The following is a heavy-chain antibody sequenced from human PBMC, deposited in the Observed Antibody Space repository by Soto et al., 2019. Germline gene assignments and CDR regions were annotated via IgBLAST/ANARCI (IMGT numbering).Heavy chain of an antibody. CDR1: GGSISSYY. Sequence: SETLSLTCTVSGGSISSYYWSWIRQPPGKGLGWIGYIYYSGSTNYNPSLKSRVTISVDTSKNQFSLKLSSVTAADTAVYYCARAQRGVAARLSWFDPWGQGTLVTVSS. V-gene: IGHV4-59*01. J-gene: IGHJ5*02. CDR3: ARAQRGVAARLSWFDP. CDR2: IYYSGST. D-gene: IGHD6-6*01.